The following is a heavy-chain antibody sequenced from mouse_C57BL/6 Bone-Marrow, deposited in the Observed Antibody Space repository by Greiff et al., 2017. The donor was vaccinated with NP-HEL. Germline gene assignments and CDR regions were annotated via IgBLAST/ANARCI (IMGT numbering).Heavy chain of an antibody. CDR3: ARDYDYDGDAY. V-gene: IGHV1-80*01. CDR2: IYPGDGDT. J-gene: IGHJ3*01. D-gene: IGHD2-4*01. Sequence: QVQLKQSGAELVKPGASVKISCKASGYAFSSYWMNWVKQRPGKGLEWIGQIYPGDGDTNYNGKFKGKATLTADKSSSTAYMQLSSLTSEDSAVYFCARDYDYDGDAYWGQGTLVTVSA. CDR1: GYAFSSYW.